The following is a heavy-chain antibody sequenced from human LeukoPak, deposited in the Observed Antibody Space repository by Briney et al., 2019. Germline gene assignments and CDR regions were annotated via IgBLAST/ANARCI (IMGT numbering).Heavy chain of an antibody. CDR2: INPDSGVT. V-gene: IGHV1-2*02. CDR3: ARDPSGDSSGFPFDH. CDR1: GYTFIGYY. J-gene: IGHJ4*02. D-gene: IGHD3-22*01. Sequence: ASVKVPCRASGYTFIGYYMQWVRQAPGQGPEWMGWINPDSGVTNYAQKFQGRVTMTRDTSINTAYMEVSRLRSDDTAVYYCARDPSGDSSGFPFDHWGQGTLVTVSS.